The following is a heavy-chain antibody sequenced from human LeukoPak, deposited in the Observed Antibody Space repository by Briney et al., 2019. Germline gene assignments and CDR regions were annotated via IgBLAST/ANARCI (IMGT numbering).Heavy chain of an antibody. J-gene: IGHJ6*02. CDR2: IIPIFGTA. V-gene: IGHV1-69*13. D-gene: IGHD6-6*01. CDR1: GGTFSSYA. CDR3: ARAEYSSSSPPGDLYYYYGMDV. Sequence: GASVKVSCKASGGTFSSYAINWVRQAPGRGLEWMGGIIPIFGTANYAQKFQGRVTITADESTSTAYMELSSLRSEDTAVYYCARAEYSSSSPPGDLYYYYGMDVWGQGTTVTVSS.